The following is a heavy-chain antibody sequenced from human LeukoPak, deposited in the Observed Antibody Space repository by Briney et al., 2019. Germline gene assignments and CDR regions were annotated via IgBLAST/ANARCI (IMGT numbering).Heavy chain of an antibody. J-gene: IGHJ1*01. D-gene: IGHD3-10*01. Sequence: GGSLRLSCAASGFTFTTYAMSWVRRAPGKGLEWVSTVSDRDGSTYYADSVKGRFTISRDSSKNTLFLQMNSLRAEDMAVYYCARHRLPYYYGSGSPTGYFQHWGQGTLVTVSS. CDR1: GFTFTTYA. V-gene: IGHV3-23*01. CDR3: ARHRLPYYYGSGSPTGYFQH. CDR2: VSDRDGST.